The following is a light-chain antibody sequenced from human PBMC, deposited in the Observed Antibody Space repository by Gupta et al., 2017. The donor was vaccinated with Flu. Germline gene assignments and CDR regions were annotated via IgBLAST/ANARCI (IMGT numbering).Light chain of an antibody. Sequence: QSVLTQPPSASGTPGQRVTISCSGSSSNIGDNPVNWYQQLPGTAPTLLTYSNNQRPSGDPDRFSGSKSGTSASLAISGLQSEDEADYSCAAWDDSLSGVVFGGGTKLTVL. J-gene: IGLJ2*01. CDR1: SSNIGDNP. CDR2: SNN. CDR3: AAWDDSLSGVV. V-gene: IGLV1-44*01.